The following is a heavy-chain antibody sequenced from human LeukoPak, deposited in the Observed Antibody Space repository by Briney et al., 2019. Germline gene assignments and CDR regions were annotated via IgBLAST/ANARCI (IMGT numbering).Heavy chain of an antibody. D-gene: IGHD5-18*01. J-gene: IGHJ4*02. CDR1: GFTFSSYE. CDR2: IKQDGSEK. V-gene: IGHV3-7*01. Sequence: PGGSLRLSCAASGFTFSSYEMNWVRQAPGKGLEWVANIKQDGSEKYYVDSVKGRFTISRDNAKNSLYLQMNSLRAEDTAVYYCAHSNYWGQGTLVTVSS. CDR3: AHSNY.